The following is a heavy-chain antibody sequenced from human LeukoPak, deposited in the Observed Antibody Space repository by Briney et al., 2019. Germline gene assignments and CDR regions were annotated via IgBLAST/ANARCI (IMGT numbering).Heavy chain of an antibody. CDR2: IDPSESYT. CDR1: GYTFTVYW. J-gene: IGHJ4*02. V-gene: IGHV5-10-1*01. CDR3: ARHAGGLSVTGPSDC. Sequence: GESLKISCKGVGYTFTVYWIDWVRQMPGKGLEWMGRIDPSESYTNYGPSFQGHVSISVDRSVSTAYPQWSNLKASDTGTYYCARHAGGLSVTGPSDCWGQGTLVTVSS. D-gene: IGHD2-21*02.